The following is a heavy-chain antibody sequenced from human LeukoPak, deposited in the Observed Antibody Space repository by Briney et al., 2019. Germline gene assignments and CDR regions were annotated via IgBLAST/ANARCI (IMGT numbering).Heavy chain of an antibody. V-gene: IGHV3-7*03. Sequence: GGSLRLSCTASGFAFSSHWMSWVRQAPGKGLEWVANIKKDGSEKYYVDSVKGRFTISRDNAKNSLYLQINSLRAEDTAVYYCIYGSGSSDYYYYGMDVWGQGTTVTVSS. CDR3: IYGSGSSDYYYYGMDV. CDR2: IKKDGSEK. D-gene: IGHD3-10*01. J-gene: IGHJ6*02. CDR1: GFAFSSHW.